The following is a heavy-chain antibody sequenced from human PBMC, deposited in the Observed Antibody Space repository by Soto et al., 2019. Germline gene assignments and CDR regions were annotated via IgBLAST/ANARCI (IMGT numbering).Heavy chain of an antibody. D-gene: IGHD5-12*01. V-gene: IGHV1-69*13. J-gene: IGHJ4*02. CDR3: ARIRSIGYDFDY. CDR2: IIPIFGTA. CDR1: GGTFSSYA. Sequence: ASVKVSCXASGGTFSSYAISWVRQAPGQGLEWMGGIIPIFGTANYAQKFQGRVTITADESTSTAYMELSSLRSEDTAVYYCARIRSIGYDFDYWGQGTLVTVSS.